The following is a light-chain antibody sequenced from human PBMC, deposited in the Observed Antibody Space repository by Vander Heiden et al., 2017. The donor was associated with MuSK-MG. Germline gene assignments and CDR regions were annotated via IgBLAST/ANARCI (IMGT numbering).Light chain of an antibody. CDR1: QSVTSN. CDR3: QQDNNRPLT. CDR2: GAS. V-gene: IGKV3-15*01. J-gene: IGKJ4*01. Sequence: EIVMTQSPATLSVSPGERATLSCRASQSVTSNLAWYQQKPGQAPRLLIYGASTRTTDIPARFSGSGSGTEFTLTISSLQSEDFAVYYCQQDNNRPLTFGGGTKVEIK.